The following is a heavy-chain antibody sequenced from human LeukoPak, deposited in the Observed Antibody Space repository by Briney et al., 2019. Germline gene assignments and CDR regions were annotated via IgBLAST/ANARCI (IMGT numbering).Heavy chain of an antibody. V-gene: IGHV3-9*01. CDR2: ISWNSGSI. J-gene: IGHJ4*02. D-gene: IGHD6-13*01. CDR1: GFTFDDYA. Sequence: GGSLRLSCAASGFTFDDYAMHWVRQAPGKGLEWVSGISWNSGSICYADCVKGRFTISRDNAKNSLYLQMNSLRAEDTALYYCAKDRAAAVSEFDYWGQGTLVTVSS. CDR3: AKDRAAAVSEFDY.